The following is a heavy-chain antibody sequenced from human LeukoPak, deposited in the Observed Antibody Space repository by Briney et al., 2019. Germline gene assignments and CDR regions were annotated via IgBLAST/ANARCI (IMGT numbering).Heavy chain of an antibody. Sequence: GGSLRLSCAASGFTFNSHAMNWVRQPPGKGLDWVSSIDKSGDGTFYADSVKGRFTISRDNSKNTLYLQMNSLRREDTAVYYCARRGGTSGWGAFDIWGQGAMVTVSS. J-gene: IGHJ3*02. V-gene: IGHV3-23*01. CDR3: ARRGGTSGWGAFDI. D-gene: IGHD2-2*01. CDR1: GFTFNSHA. CDR2: IDKSGDGT.